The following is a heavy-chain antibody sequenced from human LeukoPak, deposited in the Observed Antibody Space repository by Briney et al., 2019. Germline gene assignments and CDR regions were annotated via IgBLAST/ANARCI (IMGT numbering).Heavy chain of an antibody. CDR1: GFTVSTNY. CDR3: ARGGAGYAFDY. CDR2: ISSGGTP. D-gene: IGHD5-12*01. Sequence: SGGSLRLSCAASGFTVSTNYMSWVRQAPGKGLEWVSVISSGGTPYYADSVKGRFTISRDSSENTLYLQMHSLRAEDTAVYYCARGGAGYAFDYWGQGTLVTVPS. V-gene: IGHV3-66*02. J-gene: IGHJ4*02.